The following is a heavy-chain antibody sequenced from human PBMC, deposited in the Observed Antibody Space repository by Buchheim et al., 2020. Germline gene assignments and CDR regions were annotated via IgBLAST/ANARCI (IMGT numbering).Heavy chain of an antibody. Sequence: VQLLESGGGLVQPGGSLRLSCAASGFTFSSYAMSWVRQAPGKGLEWVAVISYDGSNKYYADSVKGRFTISRDNSKNTLYLQMNSLRAEDTAVYYCATREMGAISGGFDPWGQGTL. CDR2: ISYDGSNK. V-gene: IGHV3-30-3*01. CDR1: GFTFSSYA. CDR3: ATREMGAISGGFDP. D-gene: IGHD5-24*01. J-gene: IGHJ5*02.